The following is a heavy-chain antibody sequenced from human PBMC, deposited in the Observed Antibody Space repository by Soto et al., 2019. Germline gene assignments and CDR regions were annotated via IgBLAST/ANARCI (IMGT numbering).Heavy chain of an antibody. D-gene: IGHD2-2*01. Sequence: SVKVSCKASGGTFSSYAISWVRQAPGQGLEWMGGIIPIFGTANYAQKFQGRVTITADESTSTAYMGLSSLRSEDTAVYYCAIFPRYCSSTSCYPSNDYYYGMDVWGQGTTVTVSS. CDR2: IIPIFGTA. CDR3: AIFPRYCSSTSCYPSNDYYYGMDV. CDR1: GGTFSSYA. V-gene: IGHV1-69*13. J-gene: IGHJ6*02.